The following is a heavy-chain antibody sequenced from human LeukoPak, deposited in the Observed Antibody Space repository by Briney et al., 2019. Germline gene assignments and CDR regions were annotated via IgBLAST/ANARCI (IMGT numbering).Heavy chain of an antibody. CDR2: IYHSGST. D-gene: IGHD5-12*01. J-gene: IGHJ4*02. CDR3: ARVATTTNPPQRPFDY. Sequence: QASETLSLTCAVSGYPINSGYCWGWIRQPPGQGLEWIGSIYHSGSTYYNPSLKSRVTISVDTSKNQFSLKLSSVTAADTAVYYCARVATTTNPPQRPFDYWGQGTLVTVSS. CDR1: GYPINSGYC. V-gene: IGHV4-38-2*01.